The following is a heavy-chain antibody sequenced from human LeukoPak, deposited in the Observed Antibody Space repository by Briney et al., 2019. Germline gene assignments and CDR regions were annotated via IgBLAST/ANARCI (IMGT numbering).Heavy chain of an antibody. J-gene: IGHJ4*02. Sequence: GGSLRLSCAASGFTLSSYWMSWVRQAPGKGLEWVANIKQDGSEKYYVDSVKGRFTISRDNAKNSLYLQMNSLRAEDTAVYYCASSRVAARVDYWGQGTLVTVSS. CDR3: ASSRVAARVDY. V-gene: IGHV3-7*01. CDR2: IKQDGSEK. CDR1: GFTLSSYW. D-gene: IGHD2-15*01.